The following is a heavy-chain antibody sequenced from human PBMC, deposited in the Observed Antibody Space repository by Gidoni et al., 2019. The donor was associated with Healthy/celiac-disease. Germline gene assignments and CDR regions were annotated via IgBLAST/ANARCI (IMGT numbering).Heavy chain of an antibody. CDR2: INHSGST. J-gene: IGHJ4*02. V-gene: IGHV4-34*01. D-gene: IGHD3-3*01. Sequence: QVQLQQWGAGLLKPSETLSLTCAVYGGSFSGYYWSWIRQPPGKGLEWFGEINHSGSTNYNPSLKSRVTISVDTSKNQFSLKLSSVTAADTAVYYCARGPLSGTIFGVVTKAPRFDYWGQGTLVTVSS. CDR3: ARGPLSGTIFGVVTKAPRFDY. CDR1: GGSFSGYY.